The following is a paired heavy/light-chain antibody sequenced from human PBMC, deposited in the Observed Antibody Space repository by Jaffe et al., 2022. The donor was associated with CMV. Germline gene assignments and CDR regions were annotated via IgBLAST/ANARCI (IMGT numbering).Heavy chain of an antibody. V-gene: IGHV3-23*01. Sequence: EVQLLESGGGLVQPGGSLRLSCAASGFTFSSYAMSWVRQAPGKGLEWVSAISGSGGSTYYADSVKGRFTISRDNSKNTLYLQMNSLRAEDTAVYYCAKDLSWYSSGWYEGAMWFDYFDYWGQGTLVTVSS. CDR2: ISGSGGST. CDR3: AKDLSWYSSGWYEGAMWFDYFDY. D-gene: IGHD6-19*01. CDR1: GFTFSSYA. J-gene: IGHJ4*02.
Light chain of an antibody. CDR2: DAS. V-gene: IGKV3D-20*01. Sequence: EIVLTQSPATLSLSPGERATLSCGASQSVSSSYLAWYQQKPGLAPRLLIYDASSRATGIPDRFSGSGSGTDFTLTISRLEPEDFAVYYCQQYGSSPLTFGGGTKVEIK. CDR3: QQYGSSPLT. CDR1: QSVSSSY. J-gene: IGKJ4*01.